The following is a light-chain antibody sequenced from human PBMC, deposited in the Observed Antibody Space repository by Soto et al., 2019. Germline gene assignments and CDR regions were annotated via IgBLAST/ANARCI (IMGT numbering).Light chain of an antibody. V-gene: IGKV3-20*01. Sequence: ETVLTQSPATLSLSPGERATLSCRASQSVSSSYLAWYQQKPGQAPRLLIYSASSRATGIPDRFTGSGSGTDFTLTISRLEPEDFAVYYCQQYGSSPPRYTFGQGTKLEIK. CDR2: SAS. CDR1: QSVSSSY. J-gene: IGKJ2*01. CDR3: QQYGSSPPRYT.